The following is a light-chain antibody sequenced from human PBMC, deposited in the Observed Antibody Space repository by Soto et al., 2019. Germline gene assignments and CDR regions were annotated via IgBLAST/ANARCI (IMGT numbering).Light chain of an antibody. V-gene: IGKV1-39*01. J-gene: IGKJ1*01. CDR3: QQSYSIPT. CDR2: AAS. CDR1: ETISSY. Sequence: DLQMTQSPSSLSASVGDRVTITCRASETISSYLNWYQQKPGKPPKLLIYAASSLQSGVPSRFSGSGSGTDFTLTISTLQPEDFATYYCQQSYSIPTFGQGTKVEVK.